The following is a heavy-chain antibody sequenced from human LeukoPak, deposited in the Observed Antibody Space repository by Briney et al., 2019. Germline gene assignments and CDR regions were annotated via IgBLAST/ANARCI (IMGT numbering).Heavy chain of an antibody. V-gene: IGHV3-21*01. Sequence: GGSLRLSCAASGFTFSSYSMNWVRQAPGKGLEWVSSISSSSSYIYYAYSVKCRFTISRDQAKNSLYLPMNSLRAEDTAVYYCARTLPFRVGATVHRDLDYWGQGTLVTVSS. CDR1: GFTFSSYS. CDR3: ARTLPFRVGATVHRDLDY. J-gene: IGHJ4*02. CDR2: ISSSSSYI. D-gene: IGHD1-26*01.